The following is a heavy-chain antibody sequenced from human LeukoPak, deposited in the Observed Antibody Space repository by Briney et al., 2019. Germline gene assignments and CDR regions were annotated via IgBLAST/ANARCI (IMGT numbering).Heavy chain of an antibody. CDR3: ARERCSGDSCYAEY. D-gene: IGHD2-15*01. CDR1: GDSISTYY. V-gene: IGHV4-59*12. J-gene: IGHJ4*02. Sequence: TRSLTCTVAGDSISTYYWTWIRQPPGKGREWIGYISDSGSTNYNPSLKSRVTMTVDTSKNQFSRKLTSVTAADTPVYYCARERCSGDSCYAEYWGQGNLVTVSS. CDR2: ISDSGST.